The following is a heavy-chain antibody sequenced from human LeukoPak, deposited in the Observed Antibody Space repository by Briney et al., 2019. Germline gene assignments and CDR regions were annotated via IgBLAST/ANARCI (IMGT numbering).Heavy chain of an antibody. J-gene: IGHJ4*02. D-gene: IGHD6-19*01. CDR1: GFTFSSSA. CDR2: IRATGDST. CDR3: ARIARYISDWGRFDY. Sequence: PGGSLRLSCTGSGFTFSSSAMSWVRQAPGKGLEWVSSIRATGDSTYYTDSVKGRFTISRDNSRDTLYLQMNSLRAEDTAVYYCARIARYISDWGRFDYWGQGTLVTVSS. V-gene: IGHV3-23*01.